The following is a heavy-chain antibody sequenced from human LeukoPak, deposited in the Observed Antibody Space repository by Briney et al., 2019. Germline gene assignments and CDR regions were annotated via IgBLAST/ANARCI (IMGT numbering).Heavy chain of an antibody. J-gene: IGHJ4*02. CDR3: ARGDPHGAYFDY. CDR2: INI. V-gene: IGHV3-21*01. Sequence: PGGSLRLSCAASGFTFSTYSMNWVRQAPGKGLEWVSVINIYYSDSVRGRFTISRDNAKNSLYLQMNSLRAEDTAVYYCARGDPHGAYFDYWGQGALVTVSS. CDR1: GFTFSTYS. D-gene: IGHD5-24*01.